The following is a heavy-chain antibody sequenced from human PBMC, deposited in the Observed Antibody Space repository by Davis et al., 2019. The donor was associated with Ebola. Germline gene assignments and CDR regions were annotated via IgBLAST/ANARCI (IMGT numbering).Heavy chain of an antibody. Sequence: GESLKISCSASGFIFSTYVMSWVRQAPGKGLEWVSGISGSGGSTNYADSVKGRFTISRDNSKNTLYLQMNSLRAEDTAVYYCCGHLWFGPFDYWGQGTLVTVSS. J-gene: IGHJ4*02. V-gene: IGHV3-23*01. D-gene: IGHD3-10*01. CDR3: CGHLWFGPFDY. CDR2: ISGSGGST. CDR1: GFIFSTYV.